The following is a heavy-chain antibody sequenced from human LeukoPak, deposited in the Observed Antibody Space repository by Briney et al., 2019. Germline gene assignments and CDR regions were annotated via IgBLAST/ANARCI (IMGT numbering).Heavy chain of an antibody. J-gene: IGHJ4*02. Sequence: PGGSLRLSCAASGFTFSSFWMNWLRQAPGKSLEWVANIEQDGSEKYYADSVKGRFTISRDNAKNSLFLQMNSLRAEDTAVYYCAREGDISVITYAYWGQGTLVTVSS. V-gene: IGHV3-7*01. D-gene: IGHD5-12*01. CDR3: AREGDISVITYAY. CDR1: GFTFSSFW. CDR2: IEQDGSEK.